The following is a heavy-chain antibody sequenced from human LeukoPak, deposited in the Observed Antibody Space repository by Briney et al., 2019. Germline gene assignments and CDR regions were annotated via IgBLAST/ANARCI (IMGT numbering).Heavy chain of an antibody. V-gene: IGHV4-59*01. J-gene: IGHJ6*04. Sequence: SETLSLTCTVSGGSISSYYWSWIRQPPGKGLEWIGYIYYSGSTNYNPSLKSRVTISVDTSKNQFSLRLSSVTAADTAVYYCASNHPRSTSGAVGVWGKGTTVTVSS. D-gene: IGHD2-2*01. CDR2: IYYSGST. CDR3: ASNHPRSTSGAVGV. CDR1: GGSISSYY.